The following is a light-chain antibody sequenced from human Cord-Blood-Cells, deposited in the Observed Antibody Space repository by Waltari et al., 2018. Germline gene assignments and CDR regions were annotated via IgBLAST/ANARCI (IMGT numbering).Light chain of an antibody. CDR3: QQSYNTPFT. J-gene: IGKJ3*01. CDR1: QSISSY. CDR2: AAS. Sequence: DIQLTQSPSSLSASVGDRVTITCRASQSISSYLNWYQQKPGKAPKLLIYAASSVQSGVPSRFSGSGSVTDFTLTISRLQPEDLSTYYCQQSYNTPFTFGPGTKVDIK. V-gene: IGKV1-39*01.